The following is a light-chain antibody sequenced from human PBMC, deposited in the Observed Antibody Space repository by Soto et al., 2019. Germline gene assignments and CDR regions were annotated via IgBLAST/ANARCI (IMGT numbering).Light chain of an antibody. CDR1: QSVSSSY. Sequence: EIVMTQSPGTLSLSPGERATLSGMASQSVSSSYLAWYQHKPGQAPRLLISGTSSRATGIPDRFSGSGAGTDFTLTISRLEPEDFAVYYCQQYGTTPWTFGQGTKVDIK. J-gene: IGKJ1*01. V-gene: IGKV3-20*01. CDR2: GTS. CDR3: QQYGTTPWT.